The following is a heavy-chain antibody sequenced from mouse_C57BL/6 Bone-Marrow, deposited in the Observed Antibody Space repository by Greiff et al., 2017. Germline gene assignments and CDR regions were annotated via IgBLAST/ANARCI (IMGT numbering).Heavy chain of an antibody. CDR3: ASGRLRREGFAY. V-gene: IGHV14-3*01. CDR1: GFNIKNTY. CDR2: IDPANGNT. J-gene: IGHJ3*01. Sequence: DVKLQESVAELVRPGASVKLSCTASGFNIKNTYMHWVKQRPEQGLEWIGRIDPANGNTKYAPKFQGKATITADTSSNTAYLQLSSRTSEDTALYYCASGRLRREGFAYWGQGTLVTVSA. D-gene: IGHD2-4*01.